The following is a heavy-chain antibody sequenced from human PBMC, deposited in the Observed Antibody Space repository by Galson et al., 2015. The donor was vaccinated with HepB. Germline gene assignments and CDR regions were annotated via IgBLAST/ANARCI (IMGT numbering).Heavy chain of an antibody. Sequence: SLRLSCAASGFIFSSYALHWVRQAPGKGLEWVAVISYDGSAQYYADSVKGRFTISRDNSKNTLYLQMRRLKFDDAAVYYCARDRVQLWLNVLGYYNDMDVWGQGTTVTVSS. CDR3: ARDRVQLWLNVLGYYNDMDV. CDR2: ISYDGSAQ. V-gene: IGHV3-30*04. D-gene: IGHD5-18*01. CDR1: GFIFSSYA. J-gene: IGHJ6*02.